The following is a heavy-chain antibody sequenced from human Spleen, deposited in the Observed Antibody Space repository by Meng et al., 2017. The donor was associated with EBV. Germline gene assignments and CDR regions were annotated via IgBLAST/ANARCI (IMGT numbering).Heavy chain of an antibody. CDR2: INHSGST. V-gene: IGHV4-39*07. J-gene: IGHJ5*02. CDR1: GGSISTKEYY. D-gene: IGHD6-25*01. CDR3: ARSGIAAGVGWFDP. Sequence: VAGPGRFKPSEALALTCTVAGGSISTKEYYWGWIRQPQGKGLEWIGEINHSGSTNYKWSLESRVTISVDTSKTKLSLNLSSVTAADTAVYYCARSGIAAGVGWFDPWGQGTLVTVSS.